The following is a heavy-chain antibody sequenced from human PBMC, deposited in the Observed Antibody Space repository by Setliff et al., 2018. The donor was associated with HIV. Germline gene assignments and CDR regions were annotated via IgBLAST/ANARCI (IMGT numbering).Heavy chain of an antibody. CDR1: GFTFGNFA. D-gene: IGHD3-22*01. V-gene: IGHV3-30*04. CDR3: AKSSLIVVVGTDYFDS. CDR2: ISSDGSNE. Sequence: GGSLRLSCAASGFTFGNFAMHWVRQAPGKGLEWVAVISSDGSNEYYVDSVRGRFTISRDNDRNTLNLRMDRLRADDTAVYYCAKSSLIVVVGTDYFDSWGQGTLVTVSS. J-gene: IGHJ4*02.